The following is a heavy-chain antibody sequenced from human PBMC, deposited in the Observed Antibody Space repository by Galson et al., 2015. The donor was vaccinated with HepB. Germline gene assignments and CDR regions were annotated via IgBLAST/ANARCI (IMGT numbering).Heavy chain of an antibody. CDR1: GFTFSSYW. J-gene: IGHJ6*03. V-gene: IGHV3-7*03. CDR3: ARDGPLRWNYYYMDV. CDR2: IKQDGSEK. Sequence: SLRLSCAASGFTFSSYWMSWVRQAPGKGLEWVANIKQDGSEKYYVDAVKGRFTISRDNAKNSLYLQMNSLRAEDTALYYCARDGPLRWNYYYMDVWGKGTTVTVSS. D-gene: IGHD3-16*01.